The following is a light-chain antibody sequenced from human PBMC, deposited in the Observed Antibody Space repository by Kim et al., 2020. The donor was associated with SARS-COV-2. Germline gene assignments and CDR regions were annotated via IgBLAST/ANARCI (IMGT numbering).Light chain of an antibody. CDR1: SLRSYY. V-gene: IGLV3-19*01. Sequence: SSELTQDPAVSVALGQTVRTTCQGDSLRSYYASWYQQRPGQAPVLVIYGKNNRPSGIPDRFSGSSSGNTAPLTITGAQAEDEADYYCNSRDSSGNHWVFGGGTQLTVL. CDR3: NSRDSSGNHWV. CDR2: GKN. J-gene: IGLJ3*02.